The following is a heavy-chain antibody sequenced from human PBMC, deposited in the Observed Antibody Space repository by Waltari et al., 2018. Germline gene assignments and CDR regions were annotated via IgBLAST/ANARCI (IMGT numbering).Heavy chain of an antibody. Sequence: QPQLQESGPGLVKPSETLSLTCNVSGDSISSNGFYWVWIRQSPGRGLEWIGSIYYDGSTYYSPSLRSRVTISADTSKNQFSLKLTSVTAADTAVYYCAAENPTRSYDLDAWGQGILVTASS. CDR3: AAENPTRSYDLDA. V-gene: IGHV4-39*01. D-gene: IGHD3-16*01. CDR2: IYYDGST. CDR1: GDSISSNGFY. J-gene: IGHJ5*02.